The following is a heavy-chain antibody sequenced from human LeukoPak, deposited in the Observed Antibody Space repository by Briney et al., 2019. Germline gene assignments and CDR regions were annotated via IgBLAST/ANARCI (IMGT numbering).Heavy chain of an antibody. J-gene: IGHJ4*02. V-gene: IGHV1-3*01. CDR1: GHTFTSYA. CDR3: ARGMLRLGYCSSTSCFPFDY. Sequence: ASVKVSCKASGHTFTSYAMHWVRQAPGQRLEWMGWINAGNGNTKYSQKFQGRVTITRDTSASTAYMELSSLRSEDTAVYYCARGMLRLGYCSSTSCFPFDYWGQGTLVTVSS. CDR2: INAGNGNT. D-gene: IGHD2-2*01.